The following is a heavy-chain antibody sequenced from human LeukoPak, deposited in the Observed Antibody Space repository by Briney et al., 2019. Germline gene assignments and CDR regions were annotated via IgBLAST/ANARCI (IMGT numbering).Heavy chain of an antibody. J-gene: IGHJ4*02. V-gene: IGHV4-39*01. D-gene: IGHD6-13*01. CDR1: GGSISSSSYY. Sequence: SETLSLTCTVSGGSISSSSYYWGWIRQPPGKGLEWIGSIYYSGSTYYNPSLKSRVTISVDTSKNQFSLKLSSVTAADTAVYYCARGYSSSWEYYFDYWGQGTLVTASS. CDR3: ARGYSSSWEYYFDY. CDR2: IYYSGST.